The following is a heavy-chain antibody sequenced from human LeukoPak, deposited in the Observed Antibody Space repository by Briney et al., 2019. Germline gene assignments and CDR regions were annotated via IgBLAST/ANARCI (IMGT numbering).Heavy chain of an antibody. CDR3: GRDRGGQWLGVDY. V-gene: IGHV1-18*01. CDR2: ISAYNGNR. D-gene: IGHD6-19*01. CDR1: GYTFTNYG. J-gene: IGHJ4*02. Sequence: GASVKVSCKASGYTFTNYGISWVRQAPGQGLEWMGWISAYNGNRHYAQKLQDRVTMTTDTSTSTADMELRSLRSDDTAVYYCGRDRGGQWLGVDYWGQGTLVTVSS.